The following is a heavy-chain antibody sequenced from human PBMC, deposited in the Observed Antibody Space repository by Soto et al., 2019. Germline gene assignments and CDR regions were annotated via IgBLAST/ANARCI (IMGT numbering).Heavy chain of an antibody. Sequence: QVQLVQSGAEVKKPGSSVKVSCKASGGTFSSYAISWVRQAPGQGLEWMGGIIPIFGTANYAQKFQGRVTITADESTSTASMELRSLRSEDTAVYYCAREGASGSHIGYWGQGTLVTVSS. D-gene: IGHD3-22*01. CDR3: AREGASGSHIGY. CDR1: GGTFSSYA. CDR2: IIPIFGTA. J-gene: IGHJ4*02. V-gene: IGHV1-69*01.